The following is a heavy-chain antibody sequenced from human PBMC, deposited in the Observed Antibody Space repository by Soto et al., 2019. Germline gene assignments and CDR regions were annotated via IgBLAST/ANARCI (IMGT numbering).Heavy chain of an antibody. CDR1: GFTFDDYA. J-gene: IGHJ4*02. D-gene: IGHD3-10*01. CDR2: ISWNSGNI. Sequence: GGSLRLSCAASGFTFDDYAMHWVRQAPGKGLEWVSGISWNSGNIGYADSVKGRFTISRENAKNSLYLQMNRLRVEDTALYYCAKSLGDFYGSGSSSAEAGFDYWGQGTLVTVSS. CDR3: AKSLGDFYGSGSSSAEAGFDY. V-gene: IGHV3-9*01.